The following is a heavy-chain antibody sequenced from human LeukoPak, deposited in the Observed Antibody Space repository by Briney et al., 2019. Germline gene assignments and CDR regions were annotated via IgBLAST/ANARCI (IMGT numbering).Heavy chain of an antibody. CDR3: ARAPSPPGGHFDY. J-gene: IGHJ4*02. CDR2: ISGSGGST. D-gene: IGHD4-23*01. V-gene: IGHV3-23*01. Sequence: GGSLRLSCAASGFTFSSYAMSWVRQAPGKGLEWVSAISGSGGSTYYADSVKDRFTISRDNSKNTLYLQMNSLRAEDTAVYYCARAPSPPGGHFDYWGQGTPVTVSS. CDR1: GFTFSSYA.